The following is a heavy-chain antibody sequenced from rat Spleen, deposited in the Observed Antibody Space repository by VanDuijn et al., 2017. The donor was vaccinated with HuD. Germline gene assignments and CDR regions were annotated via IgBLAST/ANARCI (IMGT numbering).Heavy chain of an antibody. V-gene: IGHV5-22*01. CDR1: GFTFSNSY. CDR2: ISYEGSST. J-gene: IGHJ2*01. D-gene: IGHD2-1*01. Sequence: EVQLVESGGGLVQPGRSMKLSCAASGFTFSNSYMAWVRQAPTKGLEWVASISYEGSSTYYGDSVKGRFTISRDNAKSTLYLQMNSLRSEDTATYYCARSTYDYFDYWGQGVMLTVSS. CDR3: ARSTYDYFDY.